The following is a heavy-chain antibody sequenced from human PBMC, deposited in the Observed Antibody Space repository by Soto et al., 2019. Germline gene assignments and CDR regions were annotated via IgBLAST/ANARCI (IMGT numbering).Heavy chain of an antibody. J-gene: IGHJ4*02. CDR2: TYDRSKWYN. CDR3: ARAAGGWNLDY. Sequence: QVQLQQSGPGLVKPSQTLSLTCAISGASVSSNNAAWNWIRPSPWRVLDWLGRTYDRSKWYNDYAVSVNSRITINPDTSKNQFSLQLNSVTPEDTAVYYCARAAGGWNLDYWGQGTLVTVSS. V-gene: IGHV6-1*01. D-gene: IGHD6-19*01. CDR1: GASVSSNNAA.